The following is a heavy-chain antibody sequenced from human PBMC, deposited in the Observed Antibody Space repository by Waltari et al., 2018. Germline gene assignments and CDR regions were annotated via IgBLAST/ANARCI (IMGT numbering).Heavy chain of an antibody. V-gene: IGHV4-59*11. D-gene: IGHD3-22*01. CDR1: GGSISSHY. CDR2: IYYSWRP. Sequence: QVQLQESGPGLVKPSETLSLTCTVSGGSISSHYWSWIRQPPGKGLEWIGYIYYSWRPRHNPTLKTRVTISVDTSKNQFSLKLSSVTAADTAVYYCARGVELTYYYDSSGYYDYWGQGTLVTVSS. J-gene: IGHJ4*02. CDR3: ARGVELTYYYDSSGYYDY.